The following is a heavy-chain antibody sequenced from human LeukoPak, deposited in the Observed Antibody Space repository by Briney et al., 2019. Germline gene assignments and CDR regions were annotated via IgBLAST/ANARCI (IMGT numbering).Heavy chain of an antibody. V-gene: IGHV3-21*01. CDR3: AREGRGESRHFDY. Sequence: PGGSLRLSCAASGFTFSSYSMNWVRQAPGKGLEWVSSISSSSSYIYYADSVKGRFTISRDNAKNSLYLQMNSLRAEDTAVYYCAREGRGESRHFDYWGQGTLVTVSS. CDR1: GFTFSSYS. D-gene: IGHD3-10*01. CDR2: ISSSSSYI. J-gene: IGHJ4*02.